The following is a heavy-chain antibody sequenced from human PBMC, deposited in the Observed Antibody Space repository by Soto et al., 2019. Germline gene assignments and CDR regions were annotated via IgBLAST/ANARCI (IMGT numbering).Heavy chain of an antibody. J-gene: IGHJ6*03. CDR3: ARGGYCSGGSCYSSKSSDYYYCYMDV. CDR2: IYYSGST. V-gene: IGHV4-39*01. Sequence: SETLSLTCTVSGGSISSSSYYWGWIRQPPGKGLEWIGSIYYSGSTYYNPSLKSRVTISVDTSKNQFSLKLSSVTAADTAVYYCARGGYCSGGSCYSSKSSDYYYCYMDVWGKGTTVTVSS. D-gene: IGHD2-15*01. CDR1: GGSISSSSYY.